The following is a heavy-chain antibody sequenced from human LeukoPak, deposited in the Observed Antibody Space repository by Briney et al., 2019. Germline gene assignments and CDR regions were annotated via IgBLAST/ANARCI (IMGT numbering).Heavy chain of an antibody. D-gene: IGHD2-2*03. CDR2: INPNSGGT. CDR3: ARDAGYCSSTSCYPEYFQH. V-gene: IGHV1-2*02. CDR1: GYTFTGYY. Sequence: ASVKVSCKASGYTFTGYYMHWVRQAPGQGLEWMGWINPNSGGTNYAQKFQGRVTMTRDTSISAAYMELSRLRSDDTAVYYCARDAGYCSSTSCYPEYFQHWGQGTLVTVSS. J-gene: IGHJ1*01.